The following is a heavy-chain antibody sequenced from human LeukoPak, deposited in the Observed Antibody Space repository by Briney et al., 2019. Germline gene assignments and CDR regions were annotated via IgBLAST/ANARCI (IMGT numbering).Heavy chain of an antibody. CDR3: AKGKARYGVKMSVDY. Sequence: GRSLRLSCAASGFTFDDYAMHWVRQAPGKGLEWVSGISWNSGSIGYADSVKGRFTISRDNAKNSLYLQMNSLRAEDTALYYCAKGKARYGVKMSVDYWGQGTLVTVSS. D-gene: IGHD4-23*01. CDR2: ISWNSGSI. J-gene: IGHJ4*02. V-gene: IGHV3-9*01. CDR1: GFTFDDYA.